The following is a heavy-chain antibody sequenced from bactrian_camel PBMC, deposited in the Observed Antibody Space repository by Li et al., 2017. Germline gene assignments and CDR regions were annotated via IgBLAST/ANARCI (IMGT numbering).Heavy chain of an antibody. CDR2: IATGSGNT. Sequence: QVQLVESGGGLVQPGGSLRLSCAASGYTYNRNCMAWFRQAPGKEREGVARIATGSGNTYYADSVKGRFTISHDNAKRTLYLQMNNLRPEDTAMYICAADPPCNWSGSAFNYWGQGTQVTVS. V-gene: IGHV3S1*01. D-gene: IGHD3*01. CDR3: AADPPCNWSGSAFNY. CDR1: GYTYNRNC. J-gene: IGHJ4*01.